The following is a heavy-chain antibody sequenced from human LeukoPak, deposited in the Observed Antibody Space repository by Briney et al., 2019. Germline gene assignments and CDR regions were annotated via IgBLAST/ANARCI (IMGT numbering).Heavy chain of an antibody. CDR1: GYTFTSYD. CDR3: ARGPYDFWSGYYYYYMDV. Sequence: GASVKVSCKASGYTFTSYDINWVRQATGQGLEWMGWMNPNSGNTGYAQKFQGRVTMTRNTSISTAYMELSSLRSEDTAVYYRARGPYDFWSGYYYYYMDVWGKGTTVTVSS. V-gene: IGHV1-8*01. CDR2: MNPNSGNT. D-gene: IGHD3-3*01. J-gene: IGHJ6*03.